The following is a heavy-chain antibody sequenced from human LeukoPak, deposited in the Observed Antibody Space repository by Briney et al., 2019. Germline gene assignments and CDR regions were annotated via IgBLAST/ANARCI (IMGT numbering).Heavy chain of an antibody. V-gene: IGHV3-74*01. D-gene: IGHD1-26*01. CDR3: ARGYSGSYRVDY. Sequence: GGSLRLSCAASGFTFSSYWMHWVRQAPRKGLVWVSRISSDGSSTTYADSVKGRFTISRDNAKNTLYLQVNSLRAEDTAVYYCARGYSGSYRVDYWGQGTLVTVSS. CDR1: GFTFSSYW. J-gene: IGHJ4*02. CDR2: ISSDGSST.